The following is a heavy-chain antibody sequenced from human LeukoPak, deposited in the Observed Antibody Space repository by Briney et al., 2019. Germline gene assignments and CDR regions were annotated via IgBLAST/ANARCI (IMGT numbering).Heavy chain of an antibody. Sequence: GGSLRLSCAASGFTFSSYSMNWVRQAPGKGLEWVSYISSSSSTIYYADSVKGRFTISRDNAKNSLYLQMNSLRAEDTAVYYCAGSSGYDYWGQGTLVTVSS. CDR2: ISSSSSTI. J-gene: IGHJ4*02. CDR1: GFTFSSYS. D-gene: IGHD3-22*01. CDR3: AGSSGYDY. V-gene: IGHV3-48*01.